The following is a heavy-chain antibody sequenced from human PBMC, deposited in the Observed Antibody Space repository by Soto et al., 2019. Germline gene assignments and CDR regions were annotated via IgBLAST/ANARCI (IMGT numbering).Heavy chain of an antibody. V-gene: IGHV4-4*07. D-gene: IGHD6-13*01. Sequence: PSETLSLTCTVSGGSISSYYWSWIRQPAGKGLEWIGRIYTSGSTYYNPSLKSRVTIFVDKAKNQFSLRLTSVTAADTAVNYCARQSTGYSVEVDYWGQGTLVTVSS. CDR2: IYTSGST. CDR1: GGSISSYY. CDR3: ARQSTGYSVEVDY. J-gene: IGHJ4*02.